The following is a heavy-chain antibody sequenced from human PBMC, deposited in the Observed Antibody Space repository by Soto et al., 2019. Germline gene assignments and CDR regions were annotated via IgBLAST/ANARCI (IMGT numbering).Heavy chain of an antibody. J-gene: IGHJ6*02. CDR2: ISTYKGNT. D-gene: IGHD6-19*01. V-gene: IGHV1-18*04. Sequence: QVQLVQSGAEVKKPGASVKVSCEASGHTFTSYGISCVRQAPGQGLEWMGWISTYKGNTNYAQKFQGRVTLTTDTFTSTDYMELRSLRSDDTAIYYCAREGVAGVQPDSYYYYGMDVWGQGTTVNVS. CDR1: GHTFTSYG. CDR3: AREGVAGVQPDSYYYYGMDV.